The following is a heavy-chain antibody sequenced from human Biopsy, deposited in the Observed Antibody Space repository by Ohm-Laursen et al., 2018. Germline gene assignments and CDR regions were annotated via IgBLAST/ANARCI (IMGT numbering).Heavy chain of an antibody. CDR1: GGTFINHA. V-gene: IGHV1-69*13. D-gene: IGHD1-26*01. J-gene: IGHJ4*02. Sequence: ASVKVSCNASGGTFINHAISWVRQAPGQGLEWMGGIIPMFGTANYAQMFQGRVTISADESTSTSYMELSSLTTEDTAIYYCARGPHSGSHSCFDYWGRGTLVTVSS. CDR3: ARGPHSGSHSCFDY. CDR2: IIPMFGTA.